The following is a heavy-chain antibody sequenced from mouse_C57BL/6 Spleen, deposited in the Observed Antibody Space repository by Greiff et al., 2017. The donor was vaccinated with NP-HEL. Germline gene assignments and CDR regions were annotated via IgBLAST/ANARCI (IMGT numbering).Heavy chain of an antibody. D-gene: IGHD1-1*01. V-gene: IGHV1-19*01. J-gene: IGHJ2*01. CDR3: ARGYYGSSYPDY. CDR1: GYTFTDYY. CDR2: INPYNGGT. Sequence: VQLQQSGPVLVKPGASVKMSCKASGYTFTDYYMNWVKQSHGKSLEWIGVINPYNGGTSYNQKFKGKATLTVDKSSSTAYMELNSLTSEDSAVYYCARGYYGSSYPDYWGQGTTLTVSS.